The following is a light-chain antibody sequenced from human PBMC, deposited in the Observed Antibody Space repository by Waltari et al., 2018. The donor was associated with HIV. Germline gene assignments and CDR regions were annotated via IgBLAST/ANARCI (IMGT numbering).Light chain of an antibody. V-gene: IGLV1-44*01. J-gene: IGLJ3*02. CDR2: TNK. CDR1: SSNIGSNT. Sequence: QSVLTQPPSASGTPGQRVTISCSGSSSNIGSNTVTWYHQLPGTAPKLLIYTNKRRPSVVADRFAGSKSGTAASLASRGLQAEDEADYYGAAWGDSLNGWVFGGGTKLTVL. CDR3: AAWGDSLNGWV.